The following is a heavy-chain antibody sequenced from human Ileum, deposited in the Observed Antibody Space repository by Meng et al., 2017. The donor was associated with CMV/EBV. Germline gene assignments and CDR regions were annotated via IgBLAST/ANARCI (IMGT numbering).Heavy chain of an antibody. Sequence: GESLKISCAASGFTFSSYAMTWVRQPPGKGLEWVSAVAGSGGSPNYADSVKGRFTISRDNFKNTLYLQMYSLRPDDTAIYYCAKGVDSSGHYSPDYYYYGLDVWGQGTTVTVSS. V-gene: IGHV3-23*01. CDR2: VAGSGGSP. CDR3: AKGVDSSGHYSPDYYYYGLDV. D-gene: IGHD3-22*01. CDR1: GFTFSSYA. J-gene: IGHJ6*02.